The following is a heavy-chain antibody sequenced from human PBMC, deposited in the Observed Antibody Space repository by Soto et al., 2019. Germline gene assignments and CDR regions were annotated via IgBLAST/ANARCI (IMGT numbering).Heavy chain of an antibody. CDR3: AKDQPLEAIVLTMGQGVHPGFSDY. CDR2: ISGSGGST. D-gene: IGHD3-10*01. CDR1: GFTFSSYA. J-gene: IGHJ4*02. V-gene: IGHV3-23*01. Sequence: EVQLLESGGGLVQPGGSLRLSCAASGFTFSSYAMSWVRQAPGKGLEWVSAISGSGGSTYYADSVKGRFTISRDNSKNALYMQMNSRRAEDNAVYYCAKDQPLEAIVLTMGQGVHPGFSDYWGQGNLVTVSS.